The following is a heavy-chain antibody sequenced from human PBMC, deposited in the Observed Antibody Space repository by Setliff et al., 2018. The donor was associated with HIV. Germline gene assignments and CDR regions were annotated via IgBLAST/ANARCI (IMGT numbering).Heavy chain of an antibody. J-gene: IGHJ2*01. CDR2: ISGSGIST. CDR1: GFTFSNYA. D-gene: IGHD3-10*01. CDR3: ARDLRGYWYFDL. V-gene: IGHV3-23*01. Sequence: PGGSLRLSCAASGFTFSNYAMRWVRQAPGKGLAWVSGISGSGISTYNADSVKGRFTISRDNSNNTLYLQMNSLRAEDTAVYYCARDLRGYWYFDLWGRGTLVTVSS.